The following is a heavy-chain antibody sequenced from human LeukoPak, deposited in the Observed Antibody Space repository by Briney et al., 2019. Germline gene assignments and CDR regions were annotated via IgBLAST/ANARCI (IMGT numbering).Heavy chain of an antibody. V-gene: IGHV3-21*01. D-gene: IGHD2-21*02. CDR1: GFTFSSYS. CDR3: ARLRVTTGDFDY. CDR2: ISSSSSYI. Sequence: GGSLRLSCAASGFTFSSYSMNWVRQAPGKGLEWVSSISSSSSYIHYADSVRGRFTISRDNAKNSLFLQMNSLRGEDTAVYYCARLRVTTGDFDYWGQGTLVTVSS. J-gene: IGHJ4*02.